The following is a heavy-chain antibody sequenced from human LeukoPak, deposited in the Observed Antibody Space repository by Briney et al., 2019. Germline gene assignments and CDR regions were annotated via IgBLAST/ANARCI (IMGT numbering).Heavy chain of an antibody. CDR3: AKDAPVGTGDPSYFDL. D-gene: IGHD2-21*02. V-gene: IGHV3-30*18. Sequence: GRSLRLSCAASGFTSSIYGMHWVRQAPGKGLEWVAVISFDGSNIYYSDSVKGRFTISRDNSKNTLYLQMNSLRAEDTAVYYCAKDAPVGTGDPSYFDLWGRGTLVTVSS. J-gene: IGHJ2*01. CDR1: GFTSSIYG. CDR2: ISFDGSNI.